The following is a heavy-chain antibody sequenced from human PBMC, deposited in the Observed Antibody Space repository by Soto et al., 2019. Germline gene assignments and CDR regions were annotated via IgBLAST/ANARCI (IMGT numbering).Heavy chain of an antibody. CDR1: GFIFSNYA. Sequence: GVLRLSCAASGFIFSNYAMSLVLHAPGKGLEWVSFISGSGSSTYYADSVKGRFTISRGNSKNTLYLQMNSLRAEDAAVYYCVREASSSGLHLDHWGRGTLVTVSS. V-gene: IGHV3-23*01. D-gene: IGHD6-6*01. CDR3: VREASSSGLHLDH. CDR2: ISGSGSST. J-gene: IGHJ4*02.